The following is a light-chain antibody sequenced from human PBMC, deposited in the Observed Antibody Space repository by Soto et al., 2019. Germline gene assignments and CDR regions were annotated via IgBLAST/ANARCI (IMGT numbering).Light chain of an antibody. J-gene: IGKJ5*01. Sequence: DIQMTQSPSSLSASVGDRVTITCRASQSISTYLNWYQQKPGKAPKIMIYAASSLQSGVPSRFSGSGSGTDFTLTISSLKPEDFATCYCQQSYSTPITFGQGTRLEIK. CDR3: QQSYSTPIT. CDR2: AAS. CDR1: QSISTY. V-gene: IGKV1-39*01.